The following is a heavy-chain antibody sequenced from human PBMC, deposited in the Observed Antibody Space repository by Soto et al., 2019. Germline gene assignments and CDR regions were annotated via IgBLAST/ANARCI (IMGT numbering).Heavy chain of an antibody. V-gene: IGHV5-51*01. CDR1: GCSFTSYW. Sequence: GESLKISCKGSGCSFTSYWIGWVRQMPGKGLEWMGIIYPGDSDTRYSPSFQGQVTISADKSISTAYLQWSSLKASDTAMYYCARLPYSNYAYYYYGMDVWGQGTTVTVSS. CDR2: IYPGDSDT. CDR3: ARLPYSNYAYYYYGMDV. D-gene: IGHD4-4*01. J-gene: IGHJ6*02.